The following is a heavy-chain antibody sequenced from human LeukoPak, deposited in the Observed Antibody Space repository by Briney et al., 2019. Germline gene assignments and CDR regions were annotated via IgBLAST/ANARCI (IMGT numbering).Heavy chain of an antibody. Sequence: GGSLRLSCAASGFTFSSYGMHWVRQAPGKGLEWVAVISYDGSNKYYADSVKGRFTISRDNSKNTLYLQMNSLRAEDTAVYYCAKFLDGSFDYWGQGTLVTVSS. CDR2: ISYDGSNK. J-gene: IGHJ4*02. CDR3: AKFLDGSFDY. D-gene: IGHD5-24*01. V-gene: IGHV3-30*18. CDR1: GFTFSSYG.